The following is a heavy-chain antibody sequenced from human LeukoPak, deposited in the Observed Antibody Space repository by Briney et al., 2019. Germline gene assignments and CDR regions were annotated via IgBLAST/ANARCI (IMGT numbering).Heavy chain of an antibody. CDR1: GGSINSYY. CDR2: IYYSGST. D-gene: IGHD2-15*01. Sequence: SETLSLTCTVSGGSINSYYWSWIRRPPGKGLEWIGYIYYSGSTNHNPSLKSRVPISVDTPKNQFSLKLSSVTAADTAGYYCARHQYCSGGSCYSAGGDWFDPWGQGTLVTVSS. CDR3: ARHQYCSGGSCYSAGGDWFDP. V-gene: IGHV4-59*08. J-gene: IGHJ5*02.